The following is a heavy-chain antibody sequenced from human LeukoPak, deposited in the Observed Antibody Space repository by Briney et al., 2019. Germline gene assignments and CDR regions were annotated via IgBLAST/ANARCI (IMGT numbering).Heavy chain of an antibody. Sequence: SETLSLTCAVSGGSISSSNWWSWVRQPPGKGLEWIGEIYHSGSTNYNPSLKSRVTISVDKPKNQFSLKLSSLTAADTPVYYCARGPGRDAFDIWGQGTMVTVSS. CDR3: ARGPGRDAFDI. CDR1: GGSISSSNW. V-gene: IGHV4-4*02. CDR2: IYHSGST. J-gene: IGHJ3*02.